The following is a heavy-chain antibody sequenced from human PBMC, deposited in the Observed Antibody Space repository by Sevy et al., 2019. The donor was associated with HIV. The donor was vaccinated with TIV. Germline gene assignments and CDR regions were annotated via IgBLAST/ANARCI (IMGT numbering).Heavy chain of an antibody. J-gene: IGHJ5*02. Sequence: GGSLRLSCKVSGFTFSVYTMHWVRQAPGKGLEWVSSISRTTTTYYADSVRSRFTISRDNAKNSLYLEMNGLRDDDTAVYYCAREAYYYDSREENWFDPWGQGTLVTVSS. D-gene: IGHD3-22*01. CDR2: ISRTTTT. CDR1: GFTFSVYT. CDR3: AREAYYYDSREENWFDP. V-gene: IGHV3-48*02.